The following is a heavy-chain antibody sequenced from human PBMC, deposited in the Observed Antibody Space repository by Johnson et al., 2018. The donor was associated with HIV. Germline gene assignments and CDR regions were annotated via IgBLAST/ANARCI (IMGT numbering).Heavy chain of an antibody. V-gene: IGHV3-20*04. CDR1: GFTFENYG. Sequence: MQLVESGGGLVQPGGSLRLSCVGTGFTFENYGMSWVRQAPGKGLQWVSGINWNGDTTTYADSVKGRFTVSRDNAKRSLYLQLSNLRAEDTAVYFCARGVRYCSGGSCYNDAFDIWGQGTMVTVSS. D-gene: IGHD2-15*01. CDR2: INWNGDTT. CDR3: ARGVRYCSGGSCYNDAFDI. J-gene: IGHJ3*02.